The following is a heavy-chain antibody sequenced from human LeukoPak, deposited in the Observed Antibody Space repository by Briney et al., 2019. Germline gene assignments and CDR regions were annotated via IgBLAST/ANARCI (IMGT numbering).Heavy chain of an antibody. CDR1: GVSISSYY. D-gene: IGHD3-16*01. Sequence: PSETLSLTCTVSGVSISSYYWSWIRQPPGKRLEWIGYIYYSGNTNYNPSLRSRITISIDTSKNQFSLRMSSVTAADTAVYYCARVGEGAFDIWGQGTLVTVSS. V-gene: IGHV4-59*01. CDR3: ARVGEGAFDI. CDR2: IYYSGNT. J-gene: IGHJ3*02.